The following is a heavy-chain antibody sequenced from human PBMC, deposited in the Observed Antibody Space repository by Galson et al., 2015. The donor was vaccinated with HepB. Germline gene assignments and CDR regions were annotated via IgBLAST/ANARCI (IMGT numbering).Heavy chain of an antibody. CDR1: GFTFSSYW. Sequence: SLRLSCAASGFTFSSYWLSWVRQAPGKGLECVANVKEDGSEKYFVDSVKGRFTISRDNARNSPYLQMNSLRAEDTAVYYCARVRGDLYDPRTYYFDYWGQGTLVTVSS. D-gene: IGHD3-10*01. CDR2: VKEDGSEK. V-gene: IGHV3-7*03. CDR3: ARVRGDLYDPRTYYFDY. J-gene: IGHJ4*02.